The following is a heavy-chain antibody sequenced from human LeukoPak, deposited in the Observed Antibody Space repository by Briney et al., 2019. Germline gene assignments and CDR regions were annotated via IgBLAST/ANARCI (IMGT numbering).Heavy chain of an antibody. D-gene: IGHD6-13*01. J-gene: IGHJ4*02. V-gene: IGHV3-23*01. CDR1: GFTFSSYA. CDR3: ARLRTGRFSTSWFDY. Sequence: GGSLRLSCVGSGFTFSSYAMSWVRQAPGKGLEWVSVIGSTAAYTYYADSVKGRFTVSRDNAKNSLFLQVYSLTAEDTATYYCARLRTGRFSTSWFDYWGQGSLVTVSS. CDR2: IGSTAAYT.